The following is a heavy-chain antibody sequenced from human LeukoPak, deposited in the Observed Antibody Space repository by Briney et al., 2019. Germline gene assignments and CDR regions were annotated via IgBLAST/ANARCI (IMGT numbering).Heavy chain of an antibody. CDR1: GGSISSGGYY. J-gene: IGHJ5*02. CDR2: IYYSGST. Sequence: PSETLSLTCTVSGGSISSGGYYWSWIRQHPGKGLEWIGYIYYSGSTNYNPSLKSRVTISVDTSKNQFSLKLSSVTAADTAVYYCARLLLGIAVRFDPWGQGTLVTVSS. CDR3: ARLLLGIAVRFDP. V-gene: IGHV4-61*08. D-gene: IGHD6-19*01.